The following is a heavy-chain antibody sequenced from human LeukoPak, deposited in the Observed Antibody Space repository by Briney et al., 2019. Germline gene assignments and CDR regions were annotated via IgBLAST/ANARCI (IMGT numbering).Heavy chain of an antibody. CDR3: ARFYTTSQDGSRYMDV. CDR1: GGYIRRSCYY. CDR2: MSYYGST. V-gene: IGHV4-39*01. Sequence: PSETLALMCTVSGGYIRRSCYYWGWIRQPPGKGLEWIGRMSYYGSTYYNPSLKSRVTIAVDTSKTQFSLKLSSVTPADTAVYYCARFYTTSQDGSRYMDVWGKGTTVTVSS. J-gene: IGHJ6*03. D-gene: IGHD3-10*01.